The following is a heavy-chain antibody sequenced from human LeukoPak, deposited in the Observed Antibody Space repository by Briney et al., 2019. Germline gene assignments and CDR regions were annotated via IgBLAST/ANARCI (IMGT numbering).Heavy chain of an antibody. J-gene: IGHJ4*02. V-gene: IGHV1-46*01. CDR3: ARTLAAEGVDY. D-gene: IGHD6-25*01. CDR1: GYTFTSYY. CDR2: INPSGGST. Sequence: GASVKVSCKASGYTFTSYYMHWVRQAPGQGLEWMGIINPSGGSTSYAQKFQGRVTMTRDTSTSTVYMELSSLRSEDMAVYYCARTLAAEGVDYWGQGTLVTVSS.